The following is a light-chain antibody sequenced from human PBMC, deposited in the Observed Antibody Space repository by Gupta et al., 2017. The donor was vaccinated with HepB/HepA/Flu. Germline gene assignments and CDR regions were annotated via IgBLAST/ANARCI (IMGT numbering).Light chain of an antibody. J-gene: IGLJ2*01. V-gene: IGLV2-14*03. CDR2: DVR. CDR3: SSYTSTYTLV. CDR1: SSDVGAYNY. Sequence: QSALTQPASVSGSPGQSITISCTGTSSDVGAYNYVSWYQQLPGKAPKLMICDVRHRPSGVSNRFSGSKSGNTASLTISGLQAEDEAHYYCSSYTSTYTLVFGGGTKLTVL.